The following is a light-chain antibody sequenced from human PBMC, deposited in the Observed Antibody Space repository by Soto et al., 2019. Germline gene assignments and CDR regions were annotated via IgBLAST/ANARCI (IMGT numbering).Light chain of an antibody. CDR3: HQRQSWPRT. V-gene: IGKV3-20*01. Sequence: EIVLTQSPGTLSLSPGERATLSCRASQSVSSSYLAWYQQKPGQAPRLLIYGASSRATGIPDRFSASGSGTDFTLTISDVQPEDFALYYCHQRQSWPRTFGQGTKVYIK. CDR1: QSVSSSY. J-gene: IGKJ1*01. CDR2: GAS.